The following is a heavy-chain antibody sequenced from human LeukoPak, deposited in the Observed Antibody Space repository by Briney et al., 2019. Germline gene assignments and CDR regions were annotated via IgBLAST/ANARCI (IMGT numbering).Heavy chain of an antibody. V-gene: IGHV3-33*01. CDR3: ARVPDGSGWYFDY. Sequence: GRSLRLSCAASGFTFSSYGMPWVRQAPGNGLECVAVIWYDGSNKYYADSVKGRFTISRDNSKNTLYLQMNSLRAEDTAVYYCARVPDGSGWYFDYWGQGTLVTVSS. J-gene: IGHJ4*02. CDR2: IWYDGSNK. CDR1: GFTFSSYG. D-gene: IGHD6-19*01.